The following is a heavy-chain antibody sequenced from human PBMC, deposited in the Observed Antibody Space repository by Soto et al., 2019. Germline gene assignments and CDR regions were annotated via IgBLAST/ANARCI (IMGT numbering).Heavy chain of an antibody. D-gene: IGHD3-3*01. CDR2: IYNSGIT. V-gene: IGHV4-30-4*01. J-gene: IGHJ5*02. Sequence: QVLLQESGPGLVKSSQTLSLTCTVSGGSISSGDYSWSWFRQSTGKGLEWIGHIYNSGITYYNPSLKSRVVISIDTSRNQFSLRLNSLTAADRAVYFCARGVTVFGLVSRFWFDPWGQGTVVTVSS. CDR3: ARGVTVFGLVSRFWFDP. CDR1: GGSISSGDYS.